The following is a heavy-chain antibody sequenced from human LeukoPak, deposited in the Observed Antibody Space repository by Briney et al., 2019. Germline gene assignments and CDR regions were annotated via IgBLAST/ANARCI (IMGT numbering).Heavy chain of an antibody. J-gene: IGHJ4*02. Sequence: PGKSLRLSCAASGFTFSIYGMHWVRQAPGKGLEWVAVIWFDGSKKEYADSVKGRFTISRDNSKNTLYLQMNSLRAEDTAVYYCARDGTYDSSGYYYGVFDYWGQGTLVTVSS. CDR2: IWFDGSKK. CDR1: GFTFSIYG. V-gene: IGHV3-33*01. D-gene: IGHD3-22*01. CDR3: ARDGTYDSSGYYYGVFDY.